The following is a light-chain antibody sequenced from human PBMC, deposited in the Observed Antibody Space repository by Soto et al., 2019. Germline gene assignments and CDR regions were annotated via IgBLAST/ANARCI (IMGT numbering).Light chain of an antibody. CDR2: GAS. V-gene: IGKV3-20*01. J-gene: IGKJ3*01. Sequence: EIVLTQSPGTLSLSPGERATLSCRASQSVSSSYLARYQQKPGQAPSLLIYGASSRATGIPDRFSGSGSGTDFTLTISRLEPEDFAVYYCQQYGSSPGFTFGPGTKVDIK. CDR1: QSVSSSY. CDR3: QQYGSSPGFT.